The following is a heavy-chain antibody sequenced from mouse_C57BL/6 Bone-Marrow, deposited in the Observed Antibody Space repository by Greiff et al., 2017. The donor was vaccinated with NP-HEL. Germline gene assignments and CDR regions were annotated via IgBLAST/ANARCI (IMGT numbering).Heavy chain of an antibody. Sequence: QVQLQQPGAELVRPGSSVKLSCKASGYTFNSYWMDWVKQRPGQGLEWIGNIYPSDSETHYNQKFKDKATLTVDKSSSTAYMQRSSLTSEDAAVYYCARRSDYYGSSLDYWGQGTTLTVSS. CDR2: IYPSDSET. J-gene: IGHJ2*01. CDR1: GYTFNSYW. CDR3: ARRSDYYGSSLDY. D-gene: IGHD1-1*01. V-gene: IGHV1-61*01.